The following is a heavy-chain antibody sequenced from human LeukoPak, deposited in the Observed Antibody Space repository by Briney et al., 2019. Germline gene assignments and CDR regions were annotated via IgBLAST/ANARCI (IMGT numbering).Heavy chain of an antibody. V-gene: IGHV3-11*01. CDR3: AREGRPGAFDP. CDR1: GFTFSDCN. CDR2: ITGSGRTT. D-gene: IGHD3-10*01. J-gene: IGHJ5*02. Sequence: GGSLRLSCTASGFTFSDCNMNWIRQAPGKGLEWVSYITGSGRTTHYADSVKGRFTISRDNAKNSLYLQMDSLRAEDTAVYYCAREGRPGAFDPWGEGTLVTVYS.